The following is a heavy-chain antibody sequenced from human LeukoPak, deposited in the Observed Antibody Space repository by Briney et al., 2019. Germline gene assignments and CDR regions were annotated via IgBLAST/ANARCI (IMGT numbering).Heavy chain of an antibody. CDR1: RFTFSSYA. J-gene: IGHJ4*02. V-gene: IGHV3-23*01. Sequence: GGSLRLSCTASRFTFSSYAMSWVRQAPGKGLEWVSSISDSGGSTNYADSVKGRFTISRDNSKNTLFLQMNSLRAEDTAVYYCAKGLRGSGWYYFDYWGQGTLVTVSS. CDR2: ISDSGGST. CDR3: AKGLRGSGWYYFDY. D-gene: IGHD6-19*01.